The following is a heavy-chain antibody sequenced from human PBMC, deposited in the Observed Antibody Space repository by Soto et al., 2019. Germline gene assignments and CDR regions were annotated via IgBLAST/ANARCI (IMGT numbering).Heavy chain of an antibody. Sequence: QEPLVESGGGVVQPGRSLTLSCAASGFTFSANAMHWVRQAPGKGLEWVAVIAYDGTIKIYRASVKGRFTISRDDSKSTLYLLMNSLRPEDTAVYYCARDKIKGAPDYLDSWGQGTLVTVSS. D-gene: IGHD1-26*01. CDR1: GFTFSANA. CDR3: ARDKIKGAPDYLDS. V-gene: IGHV3-30-3*01. CDR2: IAYDGTIK. J-gene: IGHJ4*02.